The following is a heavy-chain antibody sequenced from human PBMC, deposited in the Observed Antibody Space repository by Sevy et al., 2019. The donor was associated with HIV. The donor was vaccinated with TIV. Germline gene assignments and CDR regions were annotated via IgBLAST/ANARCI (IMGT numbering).Heavy chain of an antibody. CDR2: IKQDGSEA. V-gene: IGHV3-7*03. CDR3: VRDKEVGASILDA. D-gene: IGHD1-26*01. Sequence: GGSLILSCVASGFNFRNFWMSWVRHAPGKGLECVADIKQDGSEAYYVDSVKGRFTISRDNAKNSLYLQMNSLRDEDTAMYFCVRDKEVGASILDAWGQGTPVTVSS. CDR1: GFNFRNFW. J-gene: IGHJ5*02.